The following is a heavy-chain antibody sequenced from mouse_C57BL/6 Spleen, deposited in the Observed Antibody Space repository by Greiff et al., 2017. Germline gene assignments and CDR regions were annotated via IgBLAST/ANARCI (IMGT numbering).Heavy chain of an antibody. CDR2: IDPEDGET. CDR3: ARSLGRVDYFDY. V-gene: IGHV14-2*01. Sequence: EVKLVESGAELVKPGASVKLSCTASGFNIKDYYMHWVKQRTEQGLEWIGRIDPEDGETKYAPKFQGKATITADTSSNTAYLQLSSLTSEDTAVYYCARSLGRVDYFDYWGQGTTLTVSS. J-gene: IGHJ2*01. D-gene: IGHD4-1*01. CDR1: GFNIKDYY.